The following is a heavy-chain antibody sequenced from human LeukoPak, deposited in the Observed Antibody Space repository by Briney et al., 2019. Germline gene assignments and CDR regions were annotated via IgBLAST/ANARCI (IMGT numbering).Heavy chain of an antibody. CDR1: GFTFSSYS. V-gene: IGHV3-21*04. D-gene: IGHD5-12*01. Sequence: GGSLRLSCAASGFTFSSYSMNWVRQAPGKGLEWVSSISSSSSYIYYTDSVKGRFTISRDNSKNTLFLQMNSLRAEDTAIYYCAKGAYDYIEIGYFDPWGQGTLVTVSS. CDR3: AKGAYDYIEIGYFDP. CDR2: ISSSSSYI. J-gene: IGHJ4*02.